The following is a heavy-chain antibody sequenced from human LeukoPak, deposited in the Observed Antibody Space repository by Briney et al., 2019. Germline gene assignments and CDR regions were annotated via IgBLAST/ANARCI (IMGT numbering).Heavy chain of an antibody. CDR3: ARLRGGVQLWAD. CDR2: LLKSGTT. J-gene: IGHJ4*02. Sequence: SETLPLTCTVSGGSIGSSNYYWGWIRQSPGMGLEWIVTLLKSGTTYFNPTLQSRVTISVDTSKDQFSLKLTSVTAADTAVYYCARLRGGVQLWADWGQGTLVTVSS. V-gene: IGHV4-39*01. D-gene: IGHD5-18*01. CDR1: GGSIGSSNYY.